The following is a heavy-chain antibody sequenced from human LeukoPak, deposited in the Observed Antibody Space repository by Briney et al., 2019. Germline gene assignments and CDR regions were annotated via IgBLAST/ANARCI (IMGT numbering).Heavy chain of an antibody. CDR2: ISYDGSNK. J-gene: IGHJ4*02. V-gene: IGHV3-30*04. CDR3: ASLGVKGIGLDY. D-gene: IGHD2-15*01. Sequence: GGSLRLSCAASGFSFSLYSMHWVRQAPGKGLEWVAVISYDGSNKYYADSAEGRFTISRDNSKNTLFLQMNSLRAEDTAVYYCASLGVKGIGLDYWGQGTLVTVSS. CDR1: GFSFSLYS.